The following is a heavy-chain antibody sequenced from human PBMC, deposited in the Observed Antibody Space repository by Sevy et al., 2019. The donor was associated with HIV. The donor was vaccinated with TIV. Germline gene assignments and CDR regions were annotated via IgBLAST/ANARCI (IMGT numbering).Heavy chain of an antibody. D-gene: IGHD6-19*01. CDR2: ISAYNGHT. V-gene: IGHV1-18*01. Sequence: ASVKVSCKASGYPFRTYAISWVRQAPGQGLECMGWISAYNGHTNYAQSLQDRVTMATDTSTSTAYMELRSLRSDDTAVYYCARLEASGSGWYGNGMDVWGQGTTVTVSS. J-gene: IGHJ6*02. CDR1: GYPFRTYA. CDR3: ARLEASGSGWYGNGMDV.